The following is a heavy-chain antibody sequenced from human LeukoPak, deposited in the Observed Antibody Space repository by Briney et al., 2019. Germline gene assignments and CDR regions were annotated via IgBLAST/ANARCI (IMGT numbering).Heavy chain of an antibody. V-gene: IGHV1-69*04. D-gene: IGHD3-22*01. CDR2: IIPILGIA. CDR1: GGTFSSYA. CDR3: NRMTYYYDSSGYYPGDFDY. J-gene: IGHJ4*02. Sequence: ASVKVSCKASGGTFSSYAISWVRQAPGQGLEWMGRIIPILGIANYAQKFQGRVTITADKSTSTAYMELSSLRSEDTAVYYCNRMTYYYDSSGYYPGDFDYWGQGTLVTVSS.